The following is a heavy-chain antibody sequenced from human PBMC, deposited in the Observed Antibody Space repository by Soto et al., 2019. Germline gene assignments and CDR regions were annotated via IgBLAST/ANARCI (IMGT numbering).Heavy chain of an antibody. Sequence: EVQLVESGGGLVQPGGSLRLSCAASGFTFSSYWMSWVRQAPGKGLEWVANIKQDGSEKYYVDSVKGRFTISRDNAKNSLYLQMNSLRAEDTAVYYCAGDVGSGWYRDAFDIWGQGTMVTVSS. J-gene: IGHJ3*02. CDR3: AGDVGSGWYRDAFDI. D-gene: IGHD6-19*01. V-gene: IGHV3-7*01. CDR1: GFTFSSYW. CDR2: IKQDGSEK.